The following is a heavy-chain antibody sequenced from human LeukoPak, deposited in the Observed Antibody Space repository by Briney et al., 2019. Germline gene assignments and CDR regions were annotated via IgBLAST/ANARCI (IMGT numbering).Heavy chain of an antibody. CDR1: GFTFSTHA. CDR3: ARESYCGGDCYRYFDL. CDR2: ILYDGSNK. Sequence: GRSLRLSCTASGFTFSTHAMHWVRQAPGKGLEWVAIILYDGSNKHYADSVKGRFSISRDNSKNTLYLQMNSLRAEDTAVYYCARESYCGGDCYRYFDLWGRGTLVTVSS. V-gene: IGHV3-30-3*01. J-gene: IGHJ2*01. D-gene: IGHD2-21*02.